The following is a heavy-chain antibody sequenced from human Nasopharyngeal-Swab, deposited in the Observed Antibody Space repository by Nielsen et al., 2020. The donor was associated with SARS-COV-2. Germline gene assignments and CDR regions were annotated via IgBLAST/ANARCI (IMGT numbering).Heavy chain of an antibody. V-gene: IGHV3-49*03. Sequence: GESLKISCTASGFTFGDYAMSWFRQAPGKGLEWVGFIRSKAYGGTTEYAASVKGRFTISRDDSKSIAYLQMNSLKTEDTAVYYCTRDLAEMATGFDYWGQGTLVTVSS. CDR3: TRDLAEMATGFDY. CDR2: IRSKAYGGTT. CDR1: GFTFGDYA. D-gene: IGHD5-24*01. J-gene: IGHJ4*02.